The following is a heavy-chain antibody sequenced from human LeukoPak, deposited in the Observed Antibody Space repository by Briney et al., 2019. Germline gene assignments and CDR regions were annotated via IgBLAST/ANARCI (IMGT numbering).Heavy chain of an antibody. CDR1: GGSISSYY. Sequence: PSETLSLTCTVSGGSISSYYWSWIRQPPGKGLEWIGYIYYSGSTNYNPSLKSRVTISVDTSKNQFSLKLSSVTAADTAVYYCARSKYYYDSSGLGHWFDPWGQGTLVTVSS. V-gene: IGHV4-59*01. CDR3: ARSKYYYDSSGLGHWFDP. J-gene: IGHJ5*02. D-gene: IGHD3-22*01. CDR2: IYYSGST.